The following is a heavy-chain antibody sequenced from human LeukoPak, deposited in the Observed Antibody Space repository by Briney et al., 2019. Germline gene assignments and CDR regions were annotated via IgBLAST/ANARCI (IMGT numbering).Heavy chain of an antibody. Sequence: KSSETLSLTCAVYGGSFSGYYWSWIRQPPGKGLEWIGEINHSGSTNYNPSLKSRVTISVDTSKNQFSLKLSSVTAADTAVYYCASGNIAVAGKFGYGGQGTLVTVSS. CDR3: ASGNIAVAGKFGY. J-gene: IGHJ4*02. V-gene: IGHV4-34*01. CDR2: INHSGST. D-gene: IGHD6-19*01. CDR1: GGSFSGYY.